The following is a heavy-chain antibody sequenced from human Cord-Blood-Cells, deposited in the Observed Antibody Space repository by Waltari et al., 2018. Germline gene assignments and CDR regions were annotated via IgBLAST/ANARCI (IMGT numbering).Heavy chain of an antibody. CDR3: ARSIRRPTVTTYYYYYGMDV. CDR2: INSDGSST. V-gene: IGHV3-74*01. J-gene: IGHJ6*02. CDR1: GFTFSSYW. Sequence: EVQLVSSGGGLVQPGGSLRLSCAASGFTFSSYWMHWVRQAPGKGLVWVSRINSDGSSTSYADSVKGRFTIARDNAKNTRYLQMNSLRAEDTAVYYCARSIRRPTVTTYYYYYGMDVWGQGTTVTVAS. D-gene: IGHD4-17*01.